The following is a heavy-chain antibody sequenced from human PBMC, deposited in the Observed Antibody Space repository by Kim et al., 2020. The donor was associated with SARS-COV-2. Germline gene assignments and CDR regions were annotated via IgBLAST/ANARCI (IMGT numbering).Heavy chain of an antibody. J-gene: IGHJ4*02. D-gene: IGHD2-2*01. Sequence: ASVKVSCKASGYTFTGYYMHWVRQAPGQGLEWMGWINPNSGGTNYAQKFQGRVTMTRDTSISTAYMELSRLRSDDTAVYYCASFDCSSTSCLRYNLPSFDYWGQGTLVTVSS. CDR2: INPNSGGT. CDR3: ASFDCSSTSCLRYNLPSFDY. V-gene: IGHV1-2*02. CDR1: GYTFTGYY.